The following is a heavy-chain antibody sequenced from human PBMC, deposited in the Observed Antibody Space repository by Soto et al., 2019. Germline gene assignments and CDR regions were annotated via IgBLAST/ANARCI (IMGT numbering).Heavy chain of an antibody. Sequence: SETLSITCTVSGGSISRYYWSWIRQPPGKGLEWIGYIYYSGSTNYNPSLKSRVTISVDTSKNQSSLKLSSVTAADTAVYYCGIVEWPSCGIVFWYKGTTGTVFS. CDR1: GGSISRYY. V-gene: IGHV4-59*01. D-gene: IGHD3-22*01. CDR3: GIVEWPSCGIVF. J-gene: IGHJ6*04. CDR2: IYYSGST.